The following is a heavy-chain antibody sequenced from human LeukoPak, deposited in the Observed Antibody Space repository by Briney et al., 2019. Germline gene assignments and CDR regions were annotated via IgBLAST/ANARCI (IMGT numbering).Heavy chain of an antibody. CDR2: ISAYNGNT. J-gene: IGHJ5*02. CDR3: ARDLAVAGTHWFDP. V-gene: IGHV1-18*01. CDR1: GYTFTSYG. D-gene: IGHD6-19*01. Sequence: ASVKVSCKASGYTFTSYGISWVRQAPGQGPEWMGWISAYNGNTNYAQKLQGRVTMTTDTSTSTAYMELRSLRSDDTAVYYCARDLAVAGTHWFDPWGQGTLVTVSS.